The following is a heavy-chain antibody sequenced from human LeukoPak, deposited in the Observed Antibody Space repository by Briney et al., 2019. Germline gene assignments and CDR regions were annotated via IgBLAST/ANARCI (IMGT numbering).Heavy chain of an antibody. J-gene: IGHJ3*02. CDR3: ATFGAGLDAFDI. CDR1: GFTFSSYS. Sequence: GGSLRLSCAASGFTFSSYSMNWVRQAPGKGLEWVSSISSSSSYIYYADSVKGRFTISRDNAKNSLYLQMNSLRAEDTAVYYCATFGAGLDAFDIWGQGTMVTVSS. D-gene: IGHD3-3*01. V-gene: IGHV3-21*01. CDR2: ISSSSSYI.